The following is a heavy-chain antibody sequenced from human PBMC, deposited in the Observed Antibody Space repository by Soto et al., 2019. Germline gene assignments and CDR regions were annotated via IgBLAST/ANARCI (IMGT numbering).Heavy chain of an antibody. CDR1: GDTKACSA. D-gene: IGHD3-22*01. Sequence: KARGDTKACSAMRWARQDTRQGLEWMGWISAYNGNTNYAQKLQGRVTMTTDTSTSTAYMELRSLRSDDTAVYYCAREADYYDSSGYALDWFDPWGQGTLVTVSS. CDR3: AREADYYDSSGYALDWFDP. J-gene: IGHJ5*02. CDR2: ISAYNGNT. V-gene: IGHV1-18*01.